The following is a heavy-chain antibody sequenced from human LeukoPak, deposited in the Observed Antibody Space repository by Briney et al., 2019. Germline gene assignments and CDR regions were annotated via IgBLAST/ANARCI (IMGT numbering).Heavy chain of an antibody. D-gene: IGHD3-10*01. J-gene: IGHJ4*02. Sequence: PGGSLRLSCAASGFTFSSYWMSWVRQAPGKGLEWVANIKQDGSEKYYVDSVKGRFTISRDNAKNSLYLQMNSLRAEDTAVYYCARASRDRSLALPALWFAFDYWGQGTLVTVSS. CDR3: ARASRDRSLALPALWFAFDY. CDR2: IKQDGSEK. CDR1: GFTFSSYW. V-gene: IGHV3-7*01.